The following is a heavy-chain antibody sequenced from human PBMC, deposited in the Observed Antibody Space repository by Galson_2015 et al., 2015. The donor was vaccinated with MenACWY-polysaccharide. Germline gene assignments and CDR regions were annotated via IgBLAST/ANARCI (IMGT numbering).Heavy chain of an antibody. J-gene: IGHJ5*02. CDR2: INAEGSAT. D-gene: IGHD2-15*01. CDR3: TKAGAKYCSGSSCYFNWFDP. CDR1: GFSFNTYW. V-gene: IGHV3-74*01. Sequence: SLRLSCAASGFSFNTYWMHWVRHAPGKGLVWVSRINAEGSATGYADSVRGRFTISRDNAKNTLYLEMNSLRAEDTAVYYCTKAGAKYCSGSSCYFNWFDPWGQGTLVTVSS.